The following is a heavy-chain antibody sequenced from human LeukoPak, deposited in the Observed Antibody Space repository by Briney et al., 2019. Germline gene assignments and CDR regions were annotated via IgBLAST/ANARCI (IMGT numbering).Heavy chain of an antibody. V-gene: IGHV4-31*03. Sequence: PSQTLSLTCTVSGGSISSGGYHWSWIRQHPGKGLQWIGYIYYSGSTYYNSSLKSRVTISVDTSKNQFSLKLSSVTAADTAVYYCARSLGSRGGGFDYWGQGTLVTVSS. CDR1: GGSISSGGYH. CDR3: ARSLGSRGGGFDY. D-gene: IGHD3-10*01. CDR2: IYYSGST. J-gene: IGHJ4*02.